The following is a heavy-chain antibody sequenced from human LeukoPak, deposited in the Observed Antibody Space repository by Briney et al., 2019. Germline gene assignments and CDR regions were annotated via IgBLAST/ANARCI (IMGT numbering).Heavy chain of an antibody. CDR3: AHTNLQWLAPLYDY. D-gene: IGHD6-19*01. CDR2: IYWNDDK. J-gene: IGHJ4*02. CDR1: GFSLSTSGVG. V-gene: IGHV2-5*01. Sequence: SGPTLVKPTQTLTLTCTFSGFSLSTSGVGVGWIRQPPGKALKWLALIYWNDDKRYSPSLKSRLTITKDTSKNQVVLTMTNMDPVDTATYYCAHTNLQWLAPLYDYWGQGTLVTVSS.